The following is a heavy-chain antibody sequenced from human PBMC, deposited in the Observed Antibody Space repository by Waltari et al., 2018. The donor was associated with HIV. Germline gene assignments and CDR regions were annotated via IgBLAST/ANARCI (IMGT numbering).Heavy chain of an antibody. Sequence: QVQLVQSGAEVKKPGASVKVSCKASGYTFTNYDINWVRQATGQGHECMGWMNPNSGKTGYAQKFQGRVTLTRNTSISTAYMELSSLRSDDTAVYYCARALTTVNYGMDVWGQGTTVTVSS. CDR2: MNPNSGKT. CDR3: ARALTTVNYGMDV. CDR1: GYTFTNYD. J-gene: IGHJ6*02. V-gene: IGHV1-8*02. D-gene: IGHD4-17*01.